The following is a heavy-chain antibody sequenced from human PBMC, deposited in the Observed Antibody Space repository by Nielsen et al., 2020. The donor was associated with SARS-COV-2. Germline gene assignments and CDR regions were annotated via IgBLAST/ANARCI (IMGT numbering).Heavy chain of an antibody. CDR1: GLTFSNYT. V-gene: IGHV3-23*01. CDR3: ARDGTDSSRWHQRVDY. D-gene: IGHD6-13*01. J-gene: IGHJ4*02. CDR2: ISGSGGVT. Sequence: GESLKISCAASGLTFSNYTMSWVRQAPGKGLEWISAISGSGGVTYFADSVKGRFTISRDNAKNSLYLHMNSLRAEDTALYYCARDGTDSSRWHQRVDYWGQGTLVTVSS.